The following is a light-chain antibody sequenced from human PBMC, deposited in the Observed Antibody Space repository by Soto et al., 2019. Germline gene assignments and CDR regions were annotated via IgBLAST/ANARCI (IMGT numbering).Light chain of an antibody. V-gene: IGKV3-20*01. CDR1: QRVDDSH. CDR3: QQYRMSPNT. Sequence: EIFFTQSPGTLSLSPGERATLSCRASQRVDDSHLAWYQLRPGQARRLLIYGASTRATGIPDRFSGSGSGTDVSLTIRGLKPEDFAVYYCQQYRMSPNTFGQGTRLRL. CDR2: GAS. J-gene: IGKJ5*01.